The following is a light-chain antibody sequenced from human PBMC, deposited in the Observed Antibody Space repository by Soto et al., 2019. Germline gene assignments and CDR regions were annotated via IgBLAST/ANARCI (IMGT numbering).Light chain of an antibody. CDR2: DAS. CDR1: LSVSVY. J-gene: IGKJ5*01. CDR3: HKHPYWPPIP. V-gene: IGKV3-11*01. Sequence: GVTKSAAILSLSPGERATVSCRTSLSVSVYLDWYQQQPGQAPRLVISDASNRATGIPARFSGSGSGTDFTLTISSIQPEDLALYYGHKHPYWPPIPVGHVTRLEVK.